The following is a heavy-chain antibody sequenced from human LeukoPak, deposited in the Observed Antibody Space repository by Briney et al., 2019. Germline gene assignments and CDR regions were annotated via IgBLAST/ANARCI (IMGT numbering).Heavy chain of an antibody. CDR1: GYTFTSYG. V-gene: IGHV1-18*01. CDR2: ISAYNGNT. J-gene: IGHJ4*02. CDR3: ARAQAAAGPNTFDY. D-gene: IGHD6-13*01. Sequence: GASVKVSCKASGYTFTSYGISWVRQAPGQGLEWMGWISAYNGNTNYAQKLQGRVTMTTDTSTSTAYMELRSLRSDDTAVYYCARAQAAAGPNTFDYWGQGTLVTVSS.